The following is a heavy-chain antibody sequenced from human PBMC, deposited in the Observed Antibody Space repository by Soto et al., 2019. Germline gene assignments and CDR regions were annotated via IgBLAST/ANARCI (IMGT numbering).Heavy chain of an antibody. J-gene: IGHJ5*02. V-gene: IGHV1-69*13. CDR3: ARGTGLAATRNWFDP. CDR2: IIPIFGTA. CDR1: GGTFSSYT. Sequence: SVKVSCKASGGTFSSYTISWVRQAPGQGLEWMGGIIPIFGTANYAQKFQGRVTITADESTSTAYMELSSLRSEDTAVYYCARGTGLAATRNWFDPWGQGTLVTVSS. D-gene: IGHD2-15*01.